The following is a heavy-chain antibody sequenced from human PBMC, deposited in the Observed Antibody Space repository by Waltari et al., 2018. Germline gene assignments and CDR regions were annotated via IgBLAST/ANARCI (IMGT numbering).Heavy chain of an antibody. J-gene: IGHJ6*02. D-gene: IGHD3-9*01. CDR2: IFSNDEK. CDR1: GFSLSNARMG. V-gene: IGHV2-26*01. Sequence: QVTLKESGPVLVKPTETLTLTCTVSGFSLSNARMGVSWIRQPPGKALEWLAHIFSNDEKSYSTSLKSRLTISKYTSKSQVVLTMTNMDPVDTATYYCARIMSLRYFDWLPYYYGMDVWGQGTTVTVSS. CDR3: ARIMSLRYFDWLPYYYGMDV.